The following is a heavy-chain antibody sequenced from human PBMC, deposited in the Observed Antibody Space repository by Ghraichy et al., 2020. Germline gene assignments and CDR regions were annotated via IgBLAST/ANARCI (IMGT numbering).Heavy chain of an antibody. J-gene: IGHJ5*02. CDR1: GYTFTKFG. CDR2: ISAYNGNT. D-gene: IGHD6-13*01. CDR3: ARDQGYTTSWYAVFRGNNWFDP. V-gene: IGHV1-18*01. Sequence: ASVKVSCKASGYTFTKFGITWVRQAPGQGLEWMGWISAYNGNTKYAQKFQGRVTLSTDTSTSTAYMELRSLRSDDTAVYYFARDQGYTTSWYAVFRGNNWFDPWGPGTVVTVSS.